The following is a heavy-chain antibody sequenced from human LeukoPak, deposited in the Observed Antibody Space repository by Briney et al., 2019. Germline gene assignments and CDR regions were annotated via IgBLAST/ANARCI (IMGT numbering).Heavy chain of an antibody. J-gene: IGHJ6*02. Sequence: GRSLRLTCAASGFTVSSNYMSWVRQAPGKGLEWVSVIYSGGSTYYADSVKGRFTISRDNSKNTLYLQMNSLRAEDTAVYYCARHSTAYDFWSGYSHTYGMDVWGQGTTVTVSS. CDR1: GFTVSSNY. CDR3: ARHSTAYDFWSGYSHTYGMDV. CDR2: IYSGGST. V-gene: IGHV3-53*01. D-gene: IGHD3-3*01.